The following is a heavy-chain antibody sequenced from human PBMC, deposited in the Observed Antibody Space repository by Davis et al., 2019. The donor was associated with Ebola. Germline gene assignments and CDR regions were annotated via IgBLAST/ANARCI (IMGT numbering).Heavy chain of an antibody. V-gene: IGHV1-69*02. CDR2: IIPILGIA. J-gene: IGHJ4*02. D-gene: IGHD1-20*01. CDR1: GGTFSSYT. CDR3: ARTYNWNLFDY. Sequence: SVKVSCKASGGTFSSYTITWVRQAPGQGLEWMGSIIPILGIANYAQKFQGRVTITADKSTSTAYMELSSLRSEDTAVYYCARTYNWNLFDYWGQGTLVTVSS.